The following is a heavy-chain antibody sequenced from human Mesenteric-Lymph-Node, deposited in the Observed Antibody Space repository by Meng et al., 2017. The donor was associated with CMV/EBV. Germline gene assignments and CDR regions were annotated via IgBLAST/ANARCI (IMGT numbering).Heavy chain of an antibody. CDR1: GFTFSSYS. V-gene: IGHV3-21*01. CDR3: VRGTADSSGYLAFDY. CDR2: ISSSSSYI. J-gene: IGHJ4*02. D-gene: IGHD3-22*01. Sequence: GESLKISCAASGFTFSSYSMNWVRQAPEKGLEWVSSISSSSSYIYYADSVKGRFTISRDNAKNSLYLQMNSLRAEDTAVYYCVRGTADSSGYLAFDYWGQGTLVTVSS.